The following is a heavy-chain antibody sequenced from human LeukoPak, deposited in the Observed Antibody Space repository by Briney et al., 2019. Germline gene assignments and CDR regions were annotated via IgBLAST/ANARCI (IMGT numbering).Heavy chain of an antibody. V-gene: IGHV1-69*04. CDR3: ARVRRDGYSTIDY. CDR2: IIPILGIA. D-gene: IGHD5-24*01. J-gene: IGHJ4*02. CDR1: GGTFSSYA. Sequence: SVKVSCKASGGTFSSYAISWVRQAPGQGLEWMGRIIPILGIANYAQKFQGRVTITADKSTSTAYMELSSLRSEDTAVYNCARVRRDGYSTIDYWGQGTLVTVSS.